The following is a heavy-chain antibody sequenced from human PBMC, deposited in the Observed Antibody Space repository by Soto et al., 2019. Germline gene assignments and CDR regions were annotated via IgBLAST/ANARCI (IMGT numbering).Heavy chain of an antibody. CDR1: GGSFSGYY. V-gene: IGHV4-34*01. Sequence: PSETLSLTCAVYGGSFSGYYWSWIRQPPGKGLEWIGEINHSGSTNYNPSLKSRVTISVDTSKNQFSLKLSSVTAADTAVYYCARGGRSIAARGGDYWGQGTLVTVSS. J-gene: IGHJ4*02. CDR3: ARGGRSIAARGGDY. D-gene: IGHD6-6*01. CDR2: INHSGST.